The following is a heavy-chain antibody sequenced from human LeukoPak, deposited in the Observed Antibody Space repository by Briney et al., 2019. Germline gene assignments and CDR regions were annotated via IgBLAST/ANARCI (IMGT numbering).Heavy chain of an antibody. CDR1: GYTFTGYY. CDR2: INPNSGGT. D-gene: IGHD1-26*01. V-gene: IGHV1-2*02. Sequence: ASVKVSCKASGYTFTGYYMHWVRQAPGQGLEWMGWINPNSGGTNYPQKFRGRLTITADIPTSTVYMELSSLRSEDTAVYYCAGNNGGARGSYRSYFDYWGQGTLVTVSS. J-gene: IGHJ4*02. CDR3: AGNNGGARGSYRSYFDY.